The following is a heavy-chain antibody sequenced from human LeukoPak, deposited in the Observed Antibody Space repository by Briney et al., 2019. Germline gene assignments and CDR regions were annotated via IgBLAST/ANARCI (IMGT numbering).Heavy chain of an antibody. CDR3: ARALTDWSYSSSWYFPGFNYYYYYIDV. J-gene: IGHJ6*03. Sequence: ASVKVSCKASGYTFTSYDINWVRQAAGQGVEGMGWMNHNSGNTGYAQKFHGRVTITRNTSISTAYMELSSLRSEDTAVYYCARALTDWSYSSSWYFPGFNYYYYYIDVWGKGPTVTVSS. CDR1: GYTFTSYD. D-gene: IGHD6-13*01. V-gene: IGHV1-8*03. CDR2: MNHNSGNT.